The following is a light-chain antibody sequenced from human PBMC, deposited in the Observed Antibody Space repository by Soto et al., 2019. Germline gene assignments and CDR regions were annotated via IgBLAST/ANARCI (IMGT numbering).Light chain of an antibody. V-gene: IGLV2-14*01. CDR2: EVS. J-gene: IGLJ1*01. CDR1: SSDVGGYNY. Sequence: QSALTQPACVSGSPGQSITISCTGTSSDVGGYNYVSWYQQHPGKAPKLMIYEVSNRPSGVSNRFSGSKSGNTASLTISGLQAEDEADYCCSSYTSSSTYVFGTGTKVTVL. CDR3: SSYTSSSTYV.